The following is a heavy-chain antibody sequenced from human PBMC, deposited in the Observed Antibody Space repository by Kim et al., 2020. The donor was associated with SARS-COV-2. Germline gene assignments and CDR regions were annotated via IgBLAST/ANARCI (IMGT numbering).Heavy chain of an antibody. J-gene: IGHJ6*02. CDR3: ARGTRFSYYYAMDV. CDR2: ITHSGRT. Sequence: SETLSLTCDVSGGSFSDYDWTWIRRPPTKGLEWIGEITHSGRTTYNRSLKSRLTFSVDTAKNQFSLRLSSVTVADTAVYYCARGTRFSYYYAMDVWGQGTTVTVSS. CDR1: GGSFSDYD. V-gene: IGHV4-34*01.